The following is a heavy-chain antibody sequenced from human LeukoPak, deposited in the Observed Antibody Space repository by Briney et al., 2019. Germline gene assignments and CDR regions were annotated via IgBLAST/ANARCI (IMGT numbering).Heavy chain of an antibody. CDR1: GFTFSSYW. D-gene: IGHD2-15*01. CDR2: IWYDGSNE. V-gene: IGHV3-33*08. CDR3: AREVDCSGGRCYRGEFDY. Sequence: QPGGSLRLSCAASGFTFSSYWMSWVRQAPGKGLEWVAVIWYDGSNEHYADSVKGRFTISRDNSRNTLYLQMNSLRVEDTAVYYCAREVDCSGGRCYRGEFDYWGQGTLVTVSS. J-gene: IGHJ4*02.